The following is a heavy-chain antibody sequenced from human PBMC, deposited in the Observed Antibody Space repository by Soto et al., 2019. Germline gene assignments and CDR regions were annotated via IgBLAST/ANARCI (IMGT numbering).Heavy chain of an antibody. Sequence: GESLKISCAASGFTFSSYSMNWVRQAPGKGLEWVSSISSSSSYIYYADSVKGRFTISRDNAKNSLYLQMNSLRAEDTAVYYCARDREYYDILTGFYMDVWGKGTTVTVSS. D-gene: IGHD3-9*01. CDR3: ARDREYYDILTGFYMDV. CDR2: ISSSSSYI. CDR1: GFTFSSYS. J-gene: IGHJ6*03. V-gene: IGHV3-21*01.